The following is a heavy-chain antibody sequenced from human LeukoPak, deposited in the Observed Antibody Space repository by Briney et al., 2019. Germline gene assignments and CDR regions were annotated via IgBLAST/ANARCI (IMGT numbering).Heavy chain of an antibody. CDR2: MNPNSGNT. V-gene: IGHV1-8*02. Sequence: ASVKVSCKASGGTFISYAISWVRQATRQGLEWMGWMNPNSGNTGYAQKFQGRVTMTRNTSISTAYMELSSLRSEDTAVYYCARGRVGWFGESSANWFDPWGQGTLVTVSS. CDR3: ARGRVGWFGESSANWFDP. CDR1: GGTFISYA. J-gene: IGHJ5*02. D-gene: IGHD3-10*01.